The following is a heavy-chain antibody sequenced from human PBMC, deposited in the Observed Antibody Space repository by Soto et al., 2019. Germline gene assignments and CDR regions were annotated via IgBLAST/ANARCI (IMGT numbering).Heavy chain of an antibody. CDR2: ISHRGTP. CDR3: ARHVGVPGTRGFDY. J-gene: IGHJ4*02. D-gene: IGHD6-13*01. CDR1: GVSFSETYW. V-gene: IGHV4-4*02. Sequence: QVHLQESGPGLVEPSETLSLTCAVSGVSFSETYWWSWVRQPPGKGLEWIGEISHRGTPHYNASLWSRVSMSTDTSRNQISLTLMSVTAADSASYFCARHVGVPGTRGFDYWGQGTLVTVSS.